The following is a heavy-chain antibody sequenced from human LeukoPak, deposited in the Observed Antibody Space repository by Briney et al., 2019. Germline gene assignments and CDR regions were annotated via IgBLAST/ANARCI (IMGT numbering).Heavy chain of an antibody. CDR3: AXSGXSSSWPSRWFDP. J-gene: IGHJ5*02. D-gene: IGHD6-13*01. CDR1: GGSFSGYY. V-gene: IGHV4-34*01. Sequence: ETLXXXCAVYGGSFSGYYWSWIRQPPGKGLEWIGEINHSGSTNYNPSLKSRVTISVDKSKNQFSLKLSSVTAADTAVYYCAXSGXSSSWPSRWFDPWGQGTLVTVSS. CDR2: INHSGST.